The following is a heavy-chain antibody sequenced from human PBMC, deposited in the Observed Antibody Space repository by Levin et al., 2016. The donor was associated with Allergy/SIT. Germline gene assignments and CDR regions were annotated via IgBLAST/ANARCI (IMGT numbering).Heavy chain of an antibody. Sequence: GRSLKISCAASGFTFSSYSMNWVRQAPGKGLEWVSSISSSSSYIYYADSVKGRFTISRDNAKNSLYLQMNSLRAEDTAVYYCAREPGYYGSGSYELDYWGQGTLVTVSS. CDR2: ISSSSSYI. D-gene: IGHD3-10*01. CDR3: AREPGYYGSGSYELDY. V-gene: IGHV3-21*01. CDR1: GFTFSSYS. J-gene: IGHJ4*02.